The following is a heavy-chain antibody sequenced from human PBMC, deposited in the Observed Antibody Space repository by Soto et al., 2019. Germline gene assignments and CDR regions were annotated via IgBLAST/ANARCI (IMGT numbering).Heavy chain of an antibody. CDR3: ARPHEAGKHYYGVDV. Sequence: GESLKISCKGSGYSFTSYWIGWVRQMPGKGLEWMGIIYPGDSDTRYSPSFQGQVTISADKSISTAYLQWSSLKASDTAMYYCARPHEAGKHYYGVDVWSQGTTVTVSS. CDR2: IYPGDSDT. CDR1: GYSFTSYW. D-gene: IGHD6-19*01. J-gene: IGHJ6*02. V-gene: IGHV5-51*01.